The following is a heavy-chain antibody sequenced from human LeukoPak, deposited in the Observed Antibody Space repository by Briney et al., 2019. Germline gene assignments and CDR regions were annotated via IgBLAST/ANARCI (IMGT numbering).Heavy chain of an antibody. CDR1: GFSFGSFV. V-gene: IGHV3-23*01. J-gene: IGHJ4*02. CDR2: ISGGGGGT. D-gene: IGHD3-3*01. CDR3: AKDDLRFSSD. Sequence: GGSLRLSCVPSGFSFGSFVLSWVPHAPGGGVQWVSAISGGGGGTYYADSAKGRFTISRDNFKNTLYLQMNSLRAEDTAIYYCAKDDLRFSSDWGQGTLVTVSS.